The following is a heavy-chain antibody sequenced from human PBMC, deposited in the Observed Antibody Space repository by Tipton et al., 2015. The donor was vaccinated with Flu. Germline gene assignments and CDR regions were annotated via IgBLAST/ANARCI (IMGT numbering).Heavy chain of an antibody. J-gene: IGHJ4*02. V-gene: IGHV3-48*04. CDR2: ISSSSSTI. D-gene: IGHD3-3*01. CDR1: GFTFSSYS. CDR3: VKDTIFGVVPTTY. Sequence: SLRLSCAASGFTFSSYSMNWVRQAPGKGLEWVSYISSSSSTIYYADSVKGRFTISRDNAKNSLYLQMSSLRAEDTAVYYCVKDTIFGVVPTTYWGQGTLVTVSS.